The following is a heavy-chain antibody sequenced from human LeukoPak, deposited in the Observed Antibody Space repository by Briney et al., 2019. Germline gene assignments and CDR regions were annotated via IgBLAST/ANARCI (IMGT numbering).Heavy chain of an antibody. D-gene: IGHD2-15*01. Sequence: SVKVSCKASGYTFTSYDINWVRQTTGQGLEWMGGIIPIFGTTNYAQKFQGRVTITADESTSTAYMELSSLRSEDTAVYYCARATIHCSGGSCYPNWFDPWGQGTLVTVSS. V-gene: IGHV1-69*13. CDR3: ARATIHCSGGSCYPNWFDP. CDR2: IIPIFGTT. J-gene: IGHJ5*02. CDR1: GYTFTSYD.